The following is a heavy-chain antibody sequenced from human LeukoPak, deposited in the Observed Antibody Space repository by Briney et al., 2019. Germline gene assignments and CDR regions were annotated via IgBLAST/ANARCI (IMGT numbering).Heavy chain of an antibody. V-gene: IGHV5-51*01. D-gene: IGHD3-10*01. CDR3: ARAYYGSGSSNDAFDI. CDR2: IYPGDSDT. J-gene: IGHJ3*02. CDR1: GYSFTSYW. Sequence: GESLKISCKGSGYSFTSYWIGWVRQMPGKGLEWMGIIYPGDSDTRYSPSFQGQVTISADKSISTAYLQWSSLKASDTAMYYCARAYYGSGSSNDAFDIWGQGTMVTVSS.